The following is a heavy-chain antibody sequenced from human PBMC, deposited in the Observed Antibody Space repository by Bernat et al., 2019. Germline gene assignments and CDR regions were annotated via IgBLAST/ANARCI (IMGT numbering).Heavy chain of an antibody. J-gene: IGHJ5*02. Sequence: EVQLVESGGGLVQPGGSLRLSCAASGFTFSSYWMHWVRQAPGKGLVWVSRINSDGSSTSYADSVKGRFTISRDNAKNTLYLQMNSLRAEDTAFYYCARDGGNYWGWFDPWGQGTLVTVSS. D-gene: IGHD1-26*01. CDR3: ARDGGNYWGWFDP. CDR1: GFTFSSYW. CDR2: INSDGSST. V-gene: IGHV3-74*01.